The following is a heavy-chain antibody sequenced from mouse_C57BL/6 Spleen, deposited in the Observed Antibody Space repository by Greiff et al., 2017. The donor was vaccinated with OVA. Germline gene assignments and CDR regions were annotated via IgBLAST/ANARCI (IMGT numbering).Heavy chain of an antibody. CDR3: ARDRNYEGYYFDY. V-gene: IGHV5-4*01. CDR2: ISDGGSYI. D-gene: IGHD2-1*01. CDR1: GFTFSSYA. Sequence: EVKLMESGGGLVKPGGSLKLSCAASGFTFSSYAMSWVRQTPEKRLEWVATISDGGSYIYYPDNVKGRFTISRDNAKNNLYLQMSHLKSEDTAMYYCARDRNYEGYYFDYWGQGTTLTVSS. J-gene: IGHJ2*01.